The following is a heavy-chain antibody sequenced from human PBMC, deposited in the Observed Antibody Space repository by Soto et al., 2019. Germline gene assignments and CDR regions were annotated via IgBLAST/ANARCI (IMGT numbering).Heavy chain of an antibody. CDR3: ARLGYCTGTSCYTFDS. D-gene: IGHD2-2*02. CDR2: INPGDSYT. J-gene: IGHJ4*02. CDR1: GYSFTSYW. Sequence: GESLKISCQGSGYSFTSYWIGWVRQRPGKGLEWMGRINPGDSYTTYSPSFQGHVTISTDKSFSTAYLQWSGLKASDTAMYYCARLGYCTGTSCYTFDSWGQGTLVTVSS. V-gene: IGHV5-10-1*01.